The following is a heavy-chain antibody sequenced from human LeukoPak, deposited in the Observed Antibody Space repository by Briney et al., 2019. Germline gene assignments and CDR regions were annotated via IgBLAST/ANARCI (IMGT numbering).Heavy chain of an antibody. CDR2: IYYSGGI. Sequence: SDTLSLTCAVSGYSISTSNYWAWIRQPPGKGLEWIGHIYYSGGIYYNPSLKSRVTMSVDTSKNQFSLKLSSVTAMDTAVYYCARKTTTGPTKAAFDIWGQGTMLTVSS. J-gene: IGHJ3*02. CDR1: GYSISTSNY. D-gene: IGHD4-17*01. V-gene: IGHV4-28*05. CDR3: ARKTTTGPTKAAFDI.